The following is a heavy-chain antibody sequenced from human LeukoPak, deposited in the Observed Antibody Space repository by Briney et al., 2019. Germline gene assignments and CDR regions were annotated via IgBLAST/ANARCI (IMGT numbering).Heavy chain of an antibody. D-gene: IGHD6-19*01. Sequence: SDTLSLTCTVSGRSISRYYWSWLPQPPGKGLEWIGNIYYSRTTNYNPSLKSRVTMSVETSKNQFSLKLSSVTAADTAVYYCARHRTGYSTGWYVDWGQGELVTVSS. V-gene: IGHV4-59*08. J-gene: IGHJ4*02. CDR3: ARHRTGYSTGWYVD. CDR1: GRSISRYY. CDR2: IYYSRTT.